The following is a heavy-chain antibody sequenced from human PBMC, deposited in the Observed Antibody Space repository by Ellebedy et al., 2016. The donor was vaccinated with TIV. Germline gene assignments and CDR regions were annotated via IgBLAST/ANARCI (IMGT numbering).Heavy chain of an antibody. J-gene: IGHJ4*02. V-gene: IGHV3-23*01. CDR3: ATGPYSYGWGY. CDR1: GLYFKKFV. CDR2: ITGDSGDT. Sequence: GESLKISCAASGLYFKKFVMGWVRQSPGKGLQWLSLITGDSGDTFYADSVRGRFTISRDNAKNTMYLQMNSLRAEDTAVYYCATGPYSYGWGYWGQGTLVTVSS. D-gene: IGHD5-18*01.